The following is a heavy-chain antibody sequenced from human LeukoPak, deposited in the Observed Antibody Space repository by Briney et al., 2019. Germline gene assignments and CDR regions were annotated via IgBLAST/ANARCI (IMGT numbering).Heavy chain of an antibody. CDR3: ARDLYYYDSSGYYGRWFDP. J-gene: IGHJ5*02. CDR1: GYSISSGYY. D-gene: IGHD3-22*01. V-gene: IGHV4-38-2*02. CDR2: IYHSGST. Sequence: SETLSLTCTVSGYSISSGYYWGWIRQPPGKGLEWIGSIYHSGSTYYNTSLKSRVTISVDTSKNQFSLKLSSVTAADTAVYYCARDLYYYDSSGYYGRWFDPWGQGTLVTVSS.